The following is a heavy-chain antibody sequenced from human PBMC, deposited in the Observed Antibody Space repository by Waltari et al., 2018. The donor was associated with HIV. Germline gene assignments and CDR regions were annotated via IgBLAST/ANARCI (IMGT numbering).Heavy chain of an antibody. Sequence: VHVVESGGAVVQPGGSLKPSCIALAATLHTYDLNWIRQAPGRGLEWVAGVRDDGSQAYYGDPVKGRFLISRDKSKNAIFLEMTILRLEDTAKYHCVKDGAPGRDAIFDIWGQGTLVIVS. D-gene: IGHD1-26*01. CDR1: AATLHTYD. CDR3: VKDGAPGRDAIFDI. V-gene: IGHV3-30*02. CDR2: VRDDGSQA. J-gene: IGHJ3*02.